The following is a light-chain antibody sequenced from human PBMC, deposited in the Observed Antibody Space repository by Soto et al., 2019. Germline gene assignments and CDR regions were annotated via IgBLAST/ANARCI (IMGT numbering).Light chain of an antibody. V-gene: IGKV1-17*01. Sequence: DIQMNQSLSSLSATVKDRVTIICRASQGIRNDLGWYQQKPGKAPKRLIYGSSSLQSGVPSRFSGSGSGTEFILTISSLQPEDSATYYCLQHHSFPRPFGQGSMADIK. CDR3: LQHHSFPRP. CDR1: QGIRND. J-gene: IGKJ1*01. CDR2: GSS.